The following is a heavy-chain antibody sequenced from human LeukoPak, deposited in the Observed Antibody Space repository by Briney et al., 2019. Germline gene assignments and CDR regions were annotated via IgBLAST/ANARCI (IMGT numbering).Heavy chain of an antibody. Sequence: GASVKVSCKASGYTFTGYYMHWVRQAPGQGLEWMGWINPDSGGTNYAQKFQGRVTMTRDTSISTAYMELSRLRSDDTAVYYCAKGIVVVPAKGNWFDPWGQGTLVTVSS. CDR1: GYTFTGYY. D-gene: IGHD2-2*01. J-gene: IGHJ5*02. V-gene: IGHV1-2*02. CDR2: INPDSGGT. CDR3: AKGIVVVPAKGNWFDP.